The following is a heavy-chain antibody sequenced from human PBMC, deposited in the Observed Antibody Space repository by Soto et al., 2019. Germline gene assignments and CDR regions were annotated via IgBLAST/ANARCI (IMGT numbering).Heavy chain of an antibody. J-gene: IGHJ4*01. V-gene: IGHV5-51*01. CDR1: GYNFSNHW. CDR2: IFPGDSDT. Sequence: GESLKISCKVSGYNFSNHWIGWVRQMPGKGLEWMGVIFPGDSDTRYSPSFQGQVTISADKSISTAYLHWSSLRASDTAMYYCARGYCTSISCYSTFNYWAQGTLVTVSS. CDR3: ARGYCTSISCYSTFNY. D-gene: IGHD2-2*01.